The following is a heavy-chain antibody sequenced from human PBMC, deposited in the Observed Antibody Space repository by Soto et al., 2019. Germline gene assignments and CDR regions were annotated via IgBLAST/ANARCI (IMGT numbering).Heavy chain of an antibody. Sequence: QVQLVQSGAEVKKPGSSVKVSCKASGDTFSFYTINWVRQAPGLGLEWMGRVNPIVSMSNYAQKFQGRVTITADKPTNTAYVQLSSLRSEDTAIYYCAASYGSGYRAFDYWGQGALVTVSS. D-gene: IGHD3-10*01. V-gene: IGHV1-69*02. CDR2: VNPIVSMS. CDR1: GDTFSFYT. J-gene: IGHJ4*02. CDR3: AASYGSGYRAFDY.